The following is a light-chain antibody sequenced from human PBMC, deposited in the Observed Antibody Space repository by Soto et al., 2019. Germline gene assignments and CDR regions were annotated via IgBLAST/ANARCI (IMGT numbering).Light chain of an antibody. CDR3: HQYGSSPGT. CDR2: GAS. V-gene: IGKV3-20*01. Sequence: EIVLTQSPGTLALSPGGRATLSCRASQSVTSNYLAWYQQKPGQAPRLLIFGASIRDTGIPDSFSGSGSGTDFTLTISRLEPEDFAVYYCHQYGSSPGTFGQGTKVEIK. J-gene: IGKJ1*01. CDR1: QSVTSNY.